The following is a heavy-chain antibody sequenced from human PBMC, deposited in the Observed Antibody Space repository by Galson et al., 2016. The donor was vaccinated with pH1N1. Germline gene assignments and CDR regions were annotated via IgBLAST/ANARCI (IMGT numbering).Heavy chain of an antibody. D-gene: IGHD2/OR15-2a*01. Sequence: LRLSCAASGFTLDNHAIHWVRQAPGKGLEWVAVISYDGRQKEYADYAKGRFTISRDNSKNTVSLQLNSLRSDDTAIYYCARDPKWTTWVGPFDYWGQGTLVTAAS. V-gene: IGHV3-30*14. CDR3: ARDPKWTTWVGPFDY. CDR1: GFTLDNHA. CDR2: ISYDGRQK. J-gene: IGHJ4*02.